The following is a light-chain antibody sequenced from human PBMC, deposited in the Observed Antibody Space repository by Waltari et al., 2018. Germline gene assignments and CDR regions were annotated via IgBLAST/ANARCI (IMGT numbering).Light chain of an antibody. CDR2: SYK. CDR1: NIGDKN. CDR3: QVWDSGTWV. Sequence: SYELTQPLSVSVALGQTARIICGGNNIGDKNVHWYQQKPGQAPVVVIYSYKNRPSGIPERFSGSNSGNTATLTISRAQAGDEADYYCQVWDSGTWVFGTGTMVTLL. V-gene: IGLV3-9*01. J-gene: IGLJ1*01.